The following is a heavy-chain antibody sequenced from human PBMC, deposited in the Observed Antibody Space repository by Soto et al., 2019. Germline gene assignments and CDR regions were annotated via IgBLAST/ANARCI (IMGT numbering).Heavy chain of an antibody. V-gene: IGHV4-4*02. CDR2: ILHSGHT. CDR3: ARGQRAARPDVDL. D-gene: IGHD6-6*01. CDR1: GGSISSSNW. Sequence: QVQLQESGPGLVKPSGTLSLTCAVSGGSISSSNWWSWVRQPPGKGLEYIGEILHSGHTNYNPSLRSRVTLSIDKSKNQFSLNLNSVTAADTAIYYCARGQRAARPDVDLWGQGTLVTVSS. J-gene: IGHJ4*02.